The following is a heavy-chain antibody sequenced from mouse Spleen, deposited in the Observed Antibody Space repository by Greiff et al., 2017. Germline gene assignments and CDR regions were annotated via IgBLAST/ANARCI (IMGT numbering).Heavy chain of an antibody. V-gene: IGHV5-15*01. CDR1: GFTFSDYG. J-gene: IGHJ4*01. Sequence: EVKVVESGGGLVKPGGSLKLSCAASGFTFSDYGMAWVRQAPGKGPEWVAFISNLAYSIYYADTVTGRFTISRENAKNTLYLEMSSLRSEDTAMYYCARQDTTVVADYAMDYWGQGTSVTVSS. CDR2: ISNLAYSI. CDR3: ARQDTTVVADYAMDY. D-gene: IGHD1-1*01.